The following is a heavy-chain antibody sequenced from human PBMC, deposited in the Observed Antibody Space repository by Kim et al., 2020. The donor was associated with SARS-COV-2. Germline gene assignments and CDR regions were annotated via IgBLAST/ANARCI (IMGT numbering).Heavy chain of an antibody. Sequence: GGSLRLSCAASGFTVSSNYMTWVRQAPGKGLEWVSVIYTSDTTYYADSVKGRFTISRDNSKNTVYLQMNSLRAEDTAVYYCATGRLYDSSGYYHYWGQGTLVTVSS. CDR3: ATGRLYDSSGYYHY. J-gene: IGHJ4*02. V-gene: IGHV3-66*01. CDR2: IYTSDTT. CDR1: GFTVSSNY. D-gene: IGHD3-22*01.